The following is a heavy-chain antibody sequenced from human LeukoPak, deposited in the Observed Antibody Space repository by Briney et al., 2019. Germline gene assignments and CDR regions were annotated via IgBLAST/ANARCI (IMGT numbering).Heavy chain of an antibody. CDR2: IYYSGST. J-gene: IGHJ3*02. CDR3: ARAPGSYDAFDI. Sequence: SETLSLTCTVSGGSIRSYYWSWIRQPPGKGLEWIGYIYYSGSTNYNPSLKSRVTISVDTSENQISLELSSVTAADTAVYYCARAPGSYDAFDIWGQGTMVTVSS. CDR1: GGSIRSYY. V-gene: IGHV4-59*01. D-gene: IGHD2-2*01.